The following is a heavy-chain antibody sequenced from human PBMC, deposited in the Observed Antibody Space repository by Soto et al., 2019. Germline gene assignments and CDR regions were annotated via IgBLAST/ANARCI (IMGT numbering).Heavy chain of an antibody. CDR1: GFTFSSYG. J-gene: IGHJ4*02. V-gene: IGHV3-30*18. D-gene: IGHD6-19*01. CDR3: AKTKWARGSGRREFDY. CDR2: ISYDGSNK. Sequence: QVQLVESGGGVVQPGRSLRLSCAASGFTFSSYGMHWVRQAPGKGLEWVAVISYDGSNKYYADSVKGRFTISRDNSKNTLYLQMNSLRAEDTAVYYCAKTKWARGSGRREFDYWGQGTLVTVSS.